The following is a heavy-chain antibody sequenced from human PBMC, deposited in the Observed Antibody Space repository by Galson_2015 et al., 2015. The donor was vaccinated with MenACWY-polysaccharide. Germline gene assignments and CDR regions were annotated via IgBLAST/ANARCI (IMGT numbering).Heavy chain of an antibody. CDR3: ARGYSAYD. V-gene: IGHV3-74*01. D-gene: IGHD5-12*01. CDR2: IKRDGSST. Sequence: SLRLSCAASGFTFSTYWTHWVRQAPGKGLVWVSRIKRDGSSTNYADSVKGRFTISRDNAKNTLYLQMNSLRAEDTALYYCARGYSAYDWGQGTLVTVSA. J-gene: IGHJ4*02. CDR1: GFTFSTYW.